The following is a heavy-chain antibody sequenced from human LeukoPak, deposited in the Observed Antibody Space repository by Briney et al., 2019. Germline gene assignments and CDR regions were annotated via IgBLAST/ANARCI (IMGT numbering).Heavy chain of an antibody. V-gene: IGHV4-34*01. CDR3: ARGSLVDDYGIDV. J-gene: IGHJ6*02. Sequence: SETLSLTCAVYGGSFGGYYWSWIRQPPGKGLEWIGEINHSGSTNYNPSLKSRVTISVDTSKNQFSLKLSSVTAADTAVYYCARGSLVDDYGIDVWGQGTTVTVSS. CDR2: INHSGST. CDR1: GGSFGGYY. D-gene: IGHD3-9*01.